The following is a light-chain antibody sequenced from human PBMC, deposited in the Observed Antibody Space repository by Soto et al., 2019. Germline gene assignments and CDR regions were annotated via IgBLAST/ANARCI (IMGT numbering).Light chain of an antibody. CDR3: HQCGTSPQT. CDR1: QSVTSSY. V-gene: IGKV3-20*01. CDR2: AAS. Sequence: MVLTQSSGTLSLSPGERATLSCRASQSVTSSYLAWYQQKPGQAPRLLIYAASSRASAIPDRFSGSGSATDFTLTISRLEHDDFAVYYCHQCGTSPQTFGEGTKVDIK. J-gene: IGKJ1*01.